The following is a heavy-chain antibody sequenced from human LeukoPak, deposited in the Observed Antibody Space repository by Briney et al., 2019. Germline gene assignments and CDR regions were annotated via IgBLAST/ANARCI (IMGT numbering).Heavy chain of an antibody. CDR3: ARVMGVYSSGWYGSVYIDY. Sequence: GGSLRLSCAASGFTFSSNGMNWVRQAPGKGLEWVSYISATGGTIYYADSVKGRFTISRDNSKNTLYLQMNSLRAEDTAVYYCARVMGVYSSGWYGSVYIDYWGQGTLVTVSS. V-gene: IGHV3-48*01. CDR2: ISATGGTI. J-gene: IGHJ4*02. D-gene: IGHD6-19*01. CDR1: GFTFSSNG.